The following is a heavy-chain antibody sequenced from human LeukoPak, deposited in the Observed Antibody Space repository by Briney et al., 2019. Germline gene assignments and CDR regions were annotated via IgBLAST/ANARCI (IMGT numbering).Heavy chain of an antibody. V-gene: IGHV4-31*03. Sequence: PSQTLSLTRTLSGASIASGGSHWTWLRQHPGKGLERIGDIPISGSTYYTPSLKCRANISMDTTKNQFYLSSTSLTAADTDTDSCARDYGDYVRWFDPWGEGTPVTVSS. J-gene: IGHJ5*02. CDR2: IPISGST. CDR1: GASIASGGSH. D-gene: IGHD4-17*01. CDR3: ARDYGDYVRWFDP.